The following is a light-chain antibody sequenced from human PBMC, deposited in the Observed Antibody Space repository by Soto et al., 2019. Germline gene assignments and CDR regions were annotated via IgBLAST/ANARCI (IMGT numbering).Light chain of an antibody. Sequence: EVVMTQSPATLSVSPGERATLSCRASQSVSSNLVWYQQRPGQAPRLLIYGASTRATGIPDRFSGSGSGTDFTLTISRLEPEDFAVYYCQQYGSPITFGQGTRLEIK. J-gene: IGKJ5*01. CDR1: QSVSSN. V-gene: IGKV3-20*01. CDR2: GAS. CDR3: QQYGSPIT.